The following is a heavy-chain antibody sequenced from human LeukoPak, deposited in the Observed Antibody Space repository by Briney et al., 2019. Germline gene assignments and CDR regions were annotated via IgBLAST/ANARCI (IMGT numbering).Heavy chain of an antibody. V-gene: IGHV4-59*01. D-gene: IGHD3-22*01. CDR1: GGSISSYY. CDR3: ARYYYDSSGYYPYYYYYGMDV. J-gene: IGHJ6*02. Sequence: SETLSLTCTVSGGSISSYYWSWIRQPPGKGLEWIGYIYYSGSTNYNPSLKSRVTISVDTSKNQFSLKLSSVTAADTAVYYCARYYYDSSGYYPYYYYYGMDVWGQGTTVTVSS. CDR2: IYYSGST.